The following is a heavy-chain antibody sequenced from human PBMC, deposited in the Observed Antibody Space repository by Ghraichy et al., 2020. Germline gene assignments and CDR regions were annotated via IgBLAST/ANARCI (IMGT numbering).Heavy chain of an antibody. Sequence: SETLSLTCTVSGGSISSSSDYWGWIRQSPGKGLEWIGTVSYSGKTYFNSSLESRVTISLDTSNNQLSLQVHSVTASDTAIYFCATVVCKASCSMGSGDWNFDLWGRGTLVSVSS. V-gene: IGHV4-39*01. CDR1: GGSISSSSDY. CDR3: ATVVCKASCSMGSGDWNFDL. J-gene: IGHJ2*01. CDR2: VSYSGKT. D-gene: IGHD4-23*01.